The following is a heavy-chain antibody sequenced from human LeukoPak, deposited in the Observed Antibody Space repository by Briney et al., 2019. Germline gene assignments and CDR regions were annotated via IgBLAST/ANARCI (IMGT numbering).Heavy chain of an antibody. CDR2: ISFDGSNK. D-gene: IGHD3-10*01. Sequence: GGSLRLSCAASGFTFSGYGMYWVRQAPGKGPEWVAVISFDGSNKYYADSVKGRFIISRDNSKNTLSLQMNSLRAEDTAVYYCAKDGAFREQDAEYFQHWGQGTLVTVSS. CDR3: AKDGAFREQDAEYFQH. CDR1: GFTFSGYG. V-gene: IGHV3-30*18. J-gene: IGHJ1*01.